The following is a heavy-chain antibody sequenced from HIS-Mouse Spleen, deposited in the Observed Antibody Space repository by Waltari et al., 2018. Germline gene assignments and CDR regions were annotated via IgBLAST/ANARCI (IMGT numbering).Heavy chain of an antibody. J-gene: IGHJ3*02. CDR3: ARIVAARDAFDI. CDR2: IYYSGST. CDR1: GGSISSSSYY. Sequence: QLQLQESGPGLVKPSETLSLTCTVSGGSISSSSYYWGWIRQPPGKGLEWIGSIYYSGSTYYNPSLKSRVTISVDTSKNQFSLKLSSVTAADTAVYYCARIVAARDAFDIWGQGTMVTVSS. V-gene: IGHV4-39*01. D-gene: IGHD6-6*01.